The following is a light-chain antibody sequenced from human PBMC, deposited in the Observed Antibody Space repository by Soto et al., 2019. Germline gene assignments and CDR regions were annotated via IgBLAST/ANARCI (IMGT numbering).Light chain of an antibody. V-gene: IGKV3D-15*01. J-gene: IGKJ1*01. CDR1: QSVSRE. Sequence: EILMTESPATLSVSPGEDVTLSCRAIQSVSREVVGYQQRPGQAPRLLMYAAATRATGIPERFSGSGYGTELPLTLSRLQSEDFAVYYCKQYTYXPKTCGQWTKV. CDR2: AAA. CDR3: KQYTYXPKT.